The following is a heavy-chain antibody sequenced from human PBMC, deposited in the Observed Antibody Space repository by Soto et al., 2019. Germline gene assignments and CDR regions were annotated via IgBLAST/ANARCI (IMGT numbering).Heavy chain of an antibody. CDR3: AKADYQYYFDY. D-gene: IGHD2-2*01. CDR2: ISGGGGST. V-gene: IGHV3-23*01. CDR1: GFTFSSYA. J-gene: IGHJ4*02. Sequence: LRLSCAASGFTFSSYAMSWVRQAPGKGLEWVSAISGGGGSTYYADPVKGRFTISRDNSKNTLYLQMNSLRAEDTAVYYCAKADYQYYFDYWGQGTLVTVSS.